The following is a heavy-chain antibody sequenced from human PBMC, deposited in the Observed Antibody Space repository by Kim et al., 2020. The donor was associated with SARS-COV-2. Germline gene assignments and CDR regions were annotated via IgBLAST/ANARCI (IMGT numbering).Heavy chain of an antibody. V-gene: IGHV3-53*01. CDR1: GISVSVTY. J-gene: IGHJ6*03. D-gene: IGHD5-12*01. Sequence: GGSLRLSCAPSGISVSVTYISWVRDAPRRGLECVSVVYTGGRSYYADAVNGCIIITRDYSEFTLYLRMNSVSAEDTAVSFCASVVAEIGDYYSLDVWG. CDR2: VYTGGRS. CDR3: ASVVAEIGDYYSLDV.